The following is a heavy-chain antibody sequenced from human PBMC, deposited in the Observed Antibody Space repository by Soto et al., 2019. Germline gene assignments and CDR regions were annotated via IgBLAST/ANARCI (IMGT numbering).Heavy chain of an antibody. CDR3: ARGRGSWAYYYYYGMDV. V-gene: IGHV1-8*01. D-gene: IGHD6-13*01. Sequence: ASVKVSCKASGYTFTSYDINWVRQATGQGPEWMGWMNPNSGNTGYAQKFQGRVTMTRNTSISTAYMELSSLRSEDTAVYYCARGRGSWAYYYYYGMDVWGQGTTVTVSS. J-gene: IGHJ6*02. CDR1: GYTFTSYD. CDR2: MNPNSGNT.